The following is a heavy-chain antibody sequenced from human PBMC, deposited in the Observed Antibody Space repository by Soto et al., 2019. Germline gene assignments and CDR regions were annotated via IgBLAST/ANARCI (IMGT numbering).Heavy chain of an antibody. CDR2: INAGNGNT. D-gene: IGHD3-3*01. Sequence: ASVKVSCKASGYTFTSYAMHWVRQAPGQRLEWMGWINAGNGNTKYSQKFQGRVTITRDTSASTAYMELSSLRSEDTAVYYCASGRPQYDFQGQAHFDIWGQRTMVTVS. V-gene: IGHV1-3*01. J-gene: IGHJ3*02. CDR1: GYTFTSYA. CDR3: ASGRPQYDFQGQAHFDI.